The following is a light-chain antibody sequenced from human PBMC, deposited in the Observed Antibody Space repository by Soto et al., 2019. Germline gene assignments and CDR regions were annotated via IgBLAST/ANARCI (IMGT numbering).Light chain of an antibody. Sequence: EIVLTQSPGTLSLSPGERATLSCRASQSVSSSYLAWYQQKPGQATRLLIYGASSRATGIPDRFSGSGSGPDFTLTIIRLEPEDSAVYYCQQYGSSPPMYTFGQGTKLEIK. CDR3: QQYGSSPPMYT. J-gene: IGKJ2*01. CDR2: GAS. V-gene: IGKV3-20*01. CDR1: QSVSSSY.